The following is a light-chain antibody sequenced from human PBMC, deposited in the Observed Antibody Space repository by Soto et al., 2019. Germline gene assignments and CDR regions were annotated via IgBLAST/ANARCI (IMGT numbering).Light chain of an antibody. CDR3: CSYTSDHTRFYV. V-gene: IGLV2-14*03. Sequence: QSALTQPASVSGSPGQSITISCTGTRSDVGSYNYVSWYQHHPGKAPKLMIYDVGSRPSGVSNRFSGSKSGNTASLAIYGLQAEDEAEYYCCSYTSDHTRFYVFGTGTKVTVL. CDR1: RSDVGSYNY. CDR2: DVG. J-gene: IGLJ1*01.